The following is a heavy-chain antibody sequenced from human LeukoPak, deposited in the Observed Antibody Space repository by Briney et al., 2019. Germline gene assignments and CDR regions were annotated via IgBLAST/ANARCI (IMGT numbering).Heavy chain of an antibody. J-gene: IGHJ4*02. V-gene: IGHV4-34*01. D-gene: IGHD6-6*01. Sequence: SETLSLTCAVYGGSFSGYYWSWIRQPPEKGLEWIGEINHSGSTNYNPSLKSRVTISIDTSKNQFSLKLSSVTAADTAVYYCARLGYSSSFDYWGQGSLVTVSS. CDR2: INHSGST. CDR1: GGSFSGYY. CDR3: ARLGYSSSFDY.